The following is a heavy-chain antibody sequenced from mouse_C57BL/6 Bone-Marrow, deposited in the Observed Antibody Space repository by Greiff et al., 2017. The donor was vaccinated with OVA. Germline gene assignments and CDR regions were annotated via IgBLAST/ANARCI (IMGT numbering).Heavy chain of an antibody. CDR3: ARGYYGSRGDAMDY. J-gene: IGHJ4*01. D-gene: IGHD1-1*01. Sequence: QVQLKESGAELARPGASVKLSCKASGYTFTSYGISWVKQRTGQGLEWIGEIYPRSGNTYYNEKFKGKATLTADKSSSTAYMELRSLTSEDSAVYFCARGYYGSRGDAMDYWGQGTSVTVSS. CDR2: IYPRSGNT. CDR1: GYTFTSYG. V-gene: IGHV1-81*01.